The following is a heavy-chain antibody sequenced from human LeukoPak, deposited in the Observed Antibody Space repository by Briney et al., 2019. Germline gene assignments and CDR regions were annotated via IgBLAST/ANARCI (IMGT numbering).Heavy chain of an antibody. V-gene: IGHV1-46*01. CDR2: INPSGGST. D-gene: IGHD6-13*01. CDR3: ERDYTQLYSSSLDLKGIDAFDI. Sequence: GASVKVSCKASGYTFTSYYMHWVRQAPGQGLEWMGIINPSGGSTSYAQKFQGRVTMTRDTSTSTAYMELSSLRSEDTAVYYCERDYTQLYSSSLDLKGIDAFDIWGQGTMVTVSS. CDR1: GYTFTSYY. J-gene: IGHJ3*02.